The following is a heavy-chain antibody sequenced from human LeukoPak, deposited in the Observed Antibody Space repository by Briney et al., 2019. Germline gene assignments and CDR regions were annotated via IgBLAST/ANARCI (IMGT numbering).Heavy chain of an antibody. Sequence: GGSLRLSCAASGFTFSSYAMSRVRQAPGKGLEWVSGISGSGGSTYYADSVKGRFTISRDNTKNTLYLQMNSLRAEDTAVYYCAKSSYYDTSGYYREYYFDYWGQGTLVTVSS. CDR2: ISGSGGST. CDR1: GFTFSSYA. CDR3: AKSSYYDTSGYYREYYFDY. D-gene: IGHD3-22*01. V-gene: IGHV3-23*01. J-gene: IGHJ4*02.